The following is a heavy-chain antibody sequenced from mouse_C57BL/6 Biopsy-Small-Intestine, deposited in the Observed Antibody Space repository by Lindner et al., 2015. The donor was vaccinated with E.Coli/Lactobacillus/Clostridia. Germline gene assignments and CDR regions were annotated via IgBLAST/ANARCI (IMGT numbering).Heavy chain of an antibody. V-gene: IGHV1-47*01. Sequence: VQLQESGAEVVEPGASVRMSCKASGYPFTTYPIEWMKQSHGQSLEWIGKFHPYDDETKYNEKFKGRATLTVEKSSRTVYLEFSRLTSDDSAVYYCARGPTPDYWGQGTTLTVSS. J-gene: IGHJ2*01. CDR3: ARGPTPDY. CDR2: FHPYDDET. CDR1: GYPFTTYP. D-gene: IGHD1-1*01.